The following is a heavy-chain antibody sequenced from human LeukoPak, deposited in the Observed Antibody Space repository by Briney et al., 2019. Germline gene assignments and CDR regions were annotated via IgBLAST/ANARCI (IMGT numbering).Heavy chain of an antibody. CDR1: GGTFSSYA. V-gene: IGHV1-69*13. CDR2: IIPIFGTA. D-gene: IGHD4-23*01. Sequence: EASVKVSCKASGGTFSSYAISWVRQAPGQGLEWMGGIIPIFGTANYAQKFQGRVTITADESTSTAYMELSSLRSEDTAVYYCASFSTGGNDAFDIWGQGTMVTVSS. CDR3: ASFSTGGNDAFDI. J-gene: IGHJ3*02.